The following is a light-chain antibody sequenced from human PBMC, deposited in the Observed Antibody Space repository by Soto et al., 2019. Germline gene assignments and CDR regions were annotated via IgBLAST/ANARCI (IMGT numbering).Light chain of an antibody. Sequence: DIQLTQSPSSLSASVGDRVIITCRASQDIGNYLAWFQQKPGKAPKSLIYSASTLRSGVPSRFKGGGSGTSFTLTISDLQPEDFATYYYQDYHTYPITFGQGTRLEIK. J-gene: IGKJ5*01. CDR1: QDIGNY. CDR3: QDYHTYPIT. V-gene: IGKV1-16*01. CDR2: SAS.